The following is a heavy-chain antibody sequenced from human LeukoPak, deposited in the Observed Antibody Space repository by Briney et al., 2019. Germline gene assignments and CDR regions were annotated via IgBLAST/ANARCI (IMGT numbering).Heavy chain of an antibody. CDR2: ISSSGSTI. CDR1: GFTFSDYY. Sequence: PGGSLRLSCAASGFTFSDYYMSWIRQAPGKGLERVSYISSSGSTIYYADSVKGRFTISRDNAKNSLYLQMNSLRAEDTAVYYCAKDLIAAAGTIDYWGQGTLVTVSS. CDR3: AKDLIAAAGTIDY. J-gene: IGHJ4*02. V-gene: IGHV3-11*01. D-gene: IGHD6-13*01.